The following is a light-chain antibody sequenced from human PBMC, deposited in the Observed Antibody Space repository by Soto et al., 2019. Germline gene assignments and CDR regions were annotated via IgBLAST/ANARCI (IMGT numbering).Light chain of an antibody. V-gene: IGLV2-23*02. CDR3: CSYARGSTLV. CDR2: DVN. Sequence: QSVLTQPASVSGSPGQSITISCTGTSSDVGSYNLVSWYQQHPGKAPKLMIYDVNKRPSGVSNRFSGSKSGNTASLTISGLQAEDEGDYYCCSYARGSTLVFGGGTKVTVL. J-gene: IGLJ2*01. CDR1: SSDVGSYNL.